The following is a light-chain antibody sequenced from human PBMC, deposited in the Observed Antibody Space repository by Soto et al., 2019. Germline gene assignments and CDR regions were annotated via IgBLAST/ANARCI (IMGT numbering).Light chain of an antibody. Sequence: DIRMTHAPAPRSVSSGERAALSCRASQSVSSKLAWYQQTVGQAPRLLIYDASTRATGIPARFSGSGSGTEFTLTISSMQAEDFAVYYCQQYNNWPRTFGQGTKV. CDR1: QSVSSK. CDR2: DAS. CDR3: QQYNNWPRT. V-gene: IGKV3-15*01. J-gene: IGKJ1*01.